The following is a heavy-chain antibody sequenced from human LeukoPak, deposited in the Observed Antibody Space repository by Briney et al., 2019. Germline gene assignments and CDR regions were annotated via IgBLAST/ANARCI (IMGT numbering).Heavy chain of an antibody. J-gene: IGHJ4*02. D-gene: IGHD3-22*01. CDR1: GFTFSSYA. V-gene: IGHV3-23*01. CDR2: ISGSGGST. CDR3: AKGYYYDSSGYYSFDY. Sequence: GGSLRLSCAASGFTFSSYAMSWVRQAPGKGLEWVSAISGSGGSTYYADSVRGRFTISRDNSKNTLYLQTNRLRAEDTAVYYCAKGYYYDSSGYYSFDYWGQGTLVTVSS.